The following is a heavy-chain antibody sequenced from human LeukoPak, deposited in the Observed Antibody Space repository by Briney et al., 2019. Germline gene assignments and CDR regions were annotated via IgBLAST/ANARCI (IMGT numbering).Heavy chain of an antibody. D-gene: IGHD4-17*01. CDR2: IRSKAYKYAT. CDR1: GFNFTGSV. Sequence: GGSLKLSCAASGFNFTGSVIHWVRQPSGKGLEWVGRIRSKAYKYATVYAASVKGRFTVSRDDSKNTAYLQMNSLKIEDTAMYYCTRPGLGVTTTSNDYWGQGILVIVSS. CDR3: TRPGLGVTTTSNDY. V-gene: IGHV3-73*01. J-gene: IGHJ4*02.